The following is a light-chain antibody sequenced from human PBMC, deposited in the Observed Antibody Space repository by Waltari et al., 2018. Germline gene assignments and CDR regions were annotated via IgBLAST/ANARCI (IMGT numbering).Light chain of an antibody. J-gene: IGLJ1*01. CDR2: RNN. CDR1: SSNIGSNS. Sequence: QSVLTQPPSASGTPGQGVTISCSGRSSNIGSNSVYWYQQLPGTAPKLLIYRNNQRPSGVPDRFSGSKSGTSASLAISGLRSEDEADYYCAAWDDSLSGYVFGTGTKVTVL. V-gene: IGLV1-47*01. CDR3: AAWDDSLSGYV.